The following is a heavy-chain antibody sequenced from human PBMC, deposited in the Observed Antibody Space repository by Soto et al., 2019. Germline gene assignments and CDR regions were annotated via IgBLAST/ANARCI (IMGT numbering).Heavy chain of an antibody. CDR1: GGSVSSGRYY. J-gene: IGHJ5*02. Sequence: SETMSLTCTVSGGSVSSGRYYWSWIRQPPGKGLEWIGYIYYSGSTNYNPSLKSRVTISVDTSKNQFSLKLSSVTAADTAVYYCARVVGAGTYNWFDPWGQGTLVTVSS. CDR2: IYYSGST. V-gene: IGHV4-61*01. D-gene: IGHD3-10*01. CDR3: ARVVGAGTYNWFDP.